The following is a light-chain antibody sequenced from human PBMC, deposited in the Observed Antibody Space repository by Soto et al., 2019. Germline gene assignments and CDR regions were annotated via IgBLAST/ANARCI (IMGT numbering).Light chain of an antibody. CDR3: QQYNVYSWM. V-gene: IGKV3D-7*01. Sequence: VLTQSPSTLSSSPREGATLSCSVSQSISSSYLSWYQQRPGQAPRLLIYGASTRATGIPARFSGSGSGTEFTLTISSLQPDDFATYYCQQYNVYSWMFGQGTKVDI. CDR2: GAS. J-gene: IGKJ1*01. CDR1: QSISSSY.